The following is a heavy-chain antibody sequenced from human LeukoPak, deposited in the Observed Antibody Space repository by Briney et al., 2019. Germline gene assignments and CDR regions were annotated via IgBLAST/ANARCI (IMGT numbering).Heavy chain of an antibody. D-gene: IGHD2-21*01. CDR3: AKDLHEIAADY. J-gene: IGHJ4*02. CDR1: GFTFSSFY. V-gene: IGHV3-74*01. Sequence: GGSLRLSCAASGFTFSSFYMHWVRQAPGKGLVWVARIKGDGITTNYADPAKGRFTVSRDNAKNTVYLQMNSLRAEDTAVYYCAKDLHEIAADYWGQGTLVTVAS. CDR2: IKGDGITT.